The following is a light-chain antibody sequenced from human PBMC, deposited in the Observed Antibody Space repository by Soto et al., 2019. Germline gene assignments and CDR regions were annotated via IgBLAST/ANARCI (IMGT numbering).Light chain of an antibody. CDR3: QSYDSSLSAVV. CDR1: SSNIGAGYD. CDR2: GNS. J-gene: IGLJ2*01. V-gene: IGLV1-40*01. Sequence: QSVLTQPPSVSGAPGQRVTISCTGSSSNIGAGYDVHWYQQLPGTAPKPLIYGNSNRPSGVPDRFSGSKSGTSASLAITGLQAEDEADYSCQSYDSSLSAVVFGGGTKLTVL.